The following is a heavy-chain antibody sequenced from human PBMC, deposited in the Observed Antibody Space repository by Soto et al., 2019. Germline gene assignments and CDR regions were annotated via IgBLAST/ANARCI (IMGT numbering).Heavy chain of an antibody. J-gene: IGHJ4*02. CDR2: VYYTGTT. V-gene: IGHV4-59*01. Sequence: SETLSLTCTVSGGSISSYFYIWVRQPPGKGLEWIGSVYYTGTTDYNPSLKSRVTISVDTSKTQFSLNLRSVTAADTAVYYCARDLAAVPRAFDYWGRGTLVTVS. D-gene: IGHD6-13*01. CDR3: ARDLAAVPRAFDY. CDR1: GGSISSYF.